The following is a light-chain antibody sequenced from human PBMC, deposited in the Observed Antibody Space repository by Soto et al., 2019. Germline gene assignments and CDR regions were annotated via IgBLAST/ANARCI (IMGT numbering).Light chain of an antibody. Sequence: QSALTQPASVSGSPGQSITISCTGTSSDVGDYNYVSWYQQHPGKAPKLMIYEVSKRPSGVPDRFSGSKSGNTASLTVSGLQAEDEADYYCSSYAGSNKVVFGGGTKLTVL. CDR2: EVS. CDR3: SSYAGSNKVV. V-gene: IGLV2-8*01. CDR1: SSDVGDYNY. J-gene: IGLJ2*01.